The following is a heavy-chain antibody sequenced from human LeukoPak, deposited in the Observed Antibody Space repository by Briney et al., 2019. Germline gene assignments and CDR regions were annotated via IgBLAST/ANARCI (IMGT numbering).Heavy chain of an antibody. Sequence: RASVKVSCKASGYTFTGYYMHWVRQAPGQGLEWMGWINPNSGGTNYAQKFQGRVTMTRDTSISTAYMELSRLRSDDTAVYYCARPYNWNDGSHYYMDVWGKGTTVTVSS. V-gene: IGHV1-2*02. CDR3: ARPYNWNDGSHYYMDV. D-gene: IGHD1-1*01. CDR1: GYTFTGYY. CDR2: INPNSGGT. J-gene: IGHJ6*03.